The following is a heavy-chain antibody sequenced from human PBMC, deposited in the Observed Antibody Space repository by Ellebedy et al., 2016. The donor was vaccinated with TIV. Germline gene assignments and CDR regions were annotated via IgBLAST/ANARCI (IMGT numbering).Heavy chain of an antibody. CDR2: IIASGTST. V-gene: IGHV3-23*01. J-gene: IGHJ4*02. D-gene: IGHD4-17*01. CDR3: VLGDYGLNLPGDY. Sequence: GESLKISCAASGFTFSSYALSWVRQAPGKGLEWVSAIIASGTSTYYADSVKGRFTISRDNSKNTLYLQMNSLRSEDTAVYYCVLGDYGLNLPGDYWGQGTLVTVSS. CDR1: GFTFSSYA.